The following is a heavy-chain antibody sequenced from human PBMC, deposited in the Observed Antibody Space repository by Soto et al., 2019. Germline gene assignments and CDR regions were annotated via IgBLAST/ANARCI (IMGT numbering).Heavy chain of an antibody. CDR1: GDSFNDYY. D-gene: IGHD5-12*01. J-gene: IGHJ6*03. V-gene: IGHV1-2*04. CDR3: ARESGGATATLDYYYFYMDV. CDR2: INPNGSVT. Sequence: QVQLVQSGAEVRKPGASVTVSCRSSGDSFNDYYIHWVRQAPGQGFEWMGWINPNGSVTKYAQKFQGWVSMTRDTSIRTVYMQLSRLRSDDTAVYYCARESGGATATLDYYYFYMDVWGTGTTVTVSS.